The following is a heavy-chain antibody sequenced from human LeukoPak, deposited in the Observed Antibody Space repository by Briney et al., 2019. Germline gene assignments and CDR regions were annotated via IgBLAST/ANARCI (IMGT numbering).Heavy chain of an antibody. V-gene: IGHV4-34*01. CDR2: INHSGST. J-gene: IGHJ4*02. Sequence: PSETLSLTCAVYGGSFSGYYWSWIRQPPGKGLEWIGEINHSGSTNHNPSLKSRVTISVDTSKNQFSLKLSSLTAADTAVYYCAGYYYDSSGYYTFEYWGQGTLVTVSS. CDR3: AGYYYDSSGYYTFEY. D-gene: IGHD3-22*01. CDR1: GGSFSGYY.